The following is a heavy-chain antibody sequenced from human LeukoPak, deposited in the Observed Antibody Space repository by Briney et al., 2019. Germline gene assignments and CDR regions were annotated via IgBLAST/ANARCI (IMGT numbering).Heavy chain of an antibody. CDR1: GGSFSGYY. Sequence: PSETLSLTCAVYGGSFSGYYWSWIRQPPGKGLEWIGEINHSGSTNYNPSLKSRVTISVDTSKNQFSPKLSSVTAADTAVYYCARGTLIYYYGMDVWGQGTTVTVSS. V-gene: IGHV4-34*01. J-gene: IGHJ6*02. CDR3: ARGTLIYYYGMDV. CDR2: INHSGST. D-gene: IGHD2-15*01.